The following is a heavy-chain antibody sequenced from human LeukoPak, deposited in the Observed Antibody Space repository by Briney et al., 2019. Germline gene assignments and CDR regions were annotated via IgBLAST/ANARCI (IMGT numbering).Heavy chain of an antibody. J-gene: IGHJ4*02. Sequence: GGSLRLSCAASGFTFRTYGMHWVRQAPGKGLEWVAVIWYDGSNKYYADSVKGRFTISRDNSKNTLYLQMNSLRAEDTAVYYCASHDYGDYSSFDYWGQGTLVTVSS. CDR3: ASHDYGDYSSFDY. CDR2: IWYDGSNK. CDR1: GFTFRTYG. V-gene: IGHV3-33*01. D-gene: IGHD4-17*01.